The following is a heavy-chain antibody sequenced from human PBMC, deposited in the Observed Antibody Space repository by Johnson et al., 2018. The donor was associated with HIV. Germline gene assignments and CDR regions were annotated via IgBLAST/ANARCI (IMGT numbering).Heavy chain of an antibody. Sequence: QVQLVESGGGVVQPGRSLRLSCAASGFTFSSYGMHWVRQAPGKGLEWVAVLWYDGNNKYYADPVKGRFTISRDNSKNTLYLQMNSLRAEDTAGYYCAKGPNGQLDDAFHIWGQGTMVTVSS. CDR3: AKGPNGQLDDAFHI. CDR2: LWYDGNNK. V-gene: IGHV3-33*06. D-gene: IGHD6-6*01. J-gene: IGHJ3*02. CDR1: GFTFSSYG.